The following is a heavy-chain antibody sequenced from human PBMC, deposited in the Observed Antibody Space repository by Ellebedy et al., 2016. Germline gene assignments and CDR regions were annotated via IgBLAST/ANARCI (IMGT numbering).Heavy chain of an antibody. J-gene: IGHJ5*02. Sequence: GGSLRLSXAASGFTFSSYAMHWVRQAPGKGLEWVAVISYDGSNKYYADSVKGRFTISRDNSKNTLYLQMNSLRAEDTAVYYCARGSYSSSGVFDPWGQGTLVTVSS. CDR3: ARGSYSSSGVFDP. CDR1: GFTFSSYA. CDR2: ISYDGSNK. V-gene: IGHV3-30-3*01. D-gene: IGHD6-6*01.